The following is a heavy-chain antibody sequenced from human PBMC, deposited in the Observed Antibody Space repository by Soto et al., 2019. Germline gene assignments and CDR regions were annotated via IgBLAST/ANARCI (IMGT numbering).Heavy chain of an antibody. J-gene: IGHJ4*02. D-gene: IGHD5-12*01. CDR2: IYPGDSDT. CDR3: ARLLYGDGYPDSVLDY. V-gene: IGHV5-51*01. Sequence: GESLKISCKGSGYRFTSYWIGWVRQMPGKGLEWMAIIYPGDSDTRYSPSFQGQVTISADKSISTAYLQWSSLKASDTAMYYCARLLYGDGYPDSVLDYWGQGTLVTVSS. CDR1: GYRFTSYW.